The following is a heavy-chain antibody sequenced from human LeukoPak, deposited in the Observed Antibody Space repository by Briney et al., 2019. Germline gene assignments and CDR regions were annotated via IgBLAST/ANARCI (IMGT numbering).Heavy chain of an antibody. J-gene: IGHJ4*02. CDR2: IKEDGGEK. Sequence: PGGSLRLSCAASGFTFSFYWMSWVRQAPGKGLEWVANIKEDGGEKYYVDSVKGRFTISRDNAKNSLYLQMTSLRAEDTALYYCARDTHLSYAAGFDCWGQGTLVTVSS. CDR3: ARDTHLSYAAGFDC. V-gene: IGHV3-7*01. CDR1: GFTFSFYW. D-gene: IGHD2-15*01.